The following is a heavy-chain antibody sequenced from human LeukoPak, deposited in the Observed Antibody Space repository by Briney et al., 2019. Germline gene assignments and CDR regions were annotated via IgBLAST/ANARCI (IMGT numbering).Heavy chain of an antibody. CDR2: IYSGGST. CDR1: GFTVSSNY. V-gene: IGHV3-53*01. CDR3: AKDIGGYVYGELDS. J-gene: IGHJ4*02. Sequence: GGSLRLSCAASGFTVSSNYMSWVRQAPGKGLEWVSVIYSGGSTYYADSVKVRFTISRDNSKSTLYLQMNSLRAEDTAVYYCAKDIGGYVYGELDSWGQGTLVTVSS. D-gene: IGHD5-18*01.